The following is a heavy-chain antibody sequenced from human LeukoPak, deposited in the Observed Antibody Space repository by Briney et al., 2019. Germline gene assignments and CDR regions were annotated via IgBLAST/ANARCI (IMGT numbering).Heavy chain of an antibody. Sequence: SETLSLTCTVSGGSISSSTYYWGWIRRPPGKGLEWIGGIYYGGSTYYNPSLKSRVTVSVDTSKNQFSLNLSSVTAADTAVYYCVRGSTLRHYQYWGQGTLVTVSS. V-gene: IGHV4-39*01. CDR2: IYYGGST. J-gene: IGHJ4*02. CDR3: VRGSTLRHYQY. D-gene: IGHD3-16*01. CDR1: GGSISSSTYY.